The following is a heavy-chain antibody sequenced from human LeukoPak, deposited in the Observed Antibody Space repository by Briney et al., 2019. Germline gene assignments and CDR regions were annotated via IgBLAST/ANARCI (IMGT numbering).Heavy chain of an antibody. Sequence: SETLSLTCAVYGGSFSGYYWGWIRQPPGKGLEWIGSIYYSGSTYYNPSLKSRVTISVDTSKNQFSLKLSSVTAADTAVYYCARHVAPDCSSTSCYLFYYYYYMDVWGKGTTVTISS. CDR1: GGSFSGYY. CDR2: IYYSGST. CDR3: ARHVAPDCSSTSCYLFYYYYYMDV. V-gene: IGHV4-39*01. D-gene: IGHD2-2*01. J-gene: IGHJ6*03.